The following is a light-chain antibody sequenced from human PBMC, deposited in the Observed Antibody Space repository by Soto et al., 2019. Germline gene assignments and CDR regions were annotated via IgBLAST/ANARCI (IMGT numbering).Light chain of an antibody. CDR3: QSYDSSLSGWV. CDR1: SSNIGAGYD. J-gene: IGLJ3*02. Sequence: QSVLTQPPSVSGAPGQRVTISCTGSSSNIGAGYDVHWYQQLPGTAPKLLIFGNNNRPSGVPDRFSGSKSGTSASLAITGLQEEDEADYYCQSYDSSLSGWVFGGGTKLTVL. CDR2: GNN. V-gene: IGLV1-40*01.